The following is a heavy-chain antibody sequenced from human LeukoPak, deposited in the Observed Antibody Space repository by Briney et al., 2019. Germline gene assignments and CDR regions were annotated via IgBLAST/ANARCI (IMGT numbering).Heavy chain of an antibody. D-gene: IGHD3-10*01. Sequence: GGSLRLSCAGSGFIFNNYAMHWVRQPPGKGLEWVSGISWNSGSIDYADSVKGRFTISRDNAKNSLYLQMNSLRVEDTAFYYCAKDGSSFGDYWGQGTLVTVSS. V-gene: IGHV3-9*01. CDR3: AKDGSSFGDY. CDR2: ISWNSGSI. J-gene: IGHJ4*02. CDR1: GFIFNNYA.